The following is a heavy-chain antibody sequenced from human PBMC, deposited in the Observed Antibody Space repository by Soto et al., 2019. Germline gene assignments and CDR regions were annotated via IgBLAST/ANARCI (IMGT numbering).Heavy chain of an antibody. CDR3: AKAVPPFVVVTASDY. CDR1: GFTFRNFG. V-gene: IGHV3-30*18. J-gene: IGHJ4*02. CDR2: ISYDGTNK. Sequence: GGSLRLSCAASGFTFRNFGMHWVRQAPGKGLEWVAVISYDGTNKYYADSVKGRFTISRDNSKNTLYLQINSLRAEDTAVYYCAKAVPPFVVVTASDYWGQGTLVTVSS. D-gene: IGHD2-21*02.